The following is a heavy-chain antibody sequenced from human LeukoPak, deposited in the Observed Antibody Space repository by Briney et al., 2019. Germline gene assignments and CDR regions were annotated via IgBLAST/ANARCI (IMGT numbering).Heavy chain of an antibody. CDR3: ARGDLIQGFDY. J-gene: IGHJ4*02. V-gene: IGHV4-34*01. Sequence: SETLSLTCAVYGGSLNGYYWSWIRQPPGKGLEWIGSIYYSGSTYYNPSLKSRVTISVDTSKNQFSLKLSSVTAADTAVYYCARGDLIQGFDYWGQGTLVTVSS. CDR1: GGSLNGYY. CDR2: IYYSGST. D-gene: IGHD5-18*01.